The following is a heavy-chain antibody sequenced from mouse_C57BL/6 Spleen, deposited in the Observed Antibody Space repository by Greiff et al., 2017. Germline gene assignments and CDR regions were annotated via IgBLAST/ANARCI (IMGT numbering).Heavy chain of an antibody. CDR1: GFSLTSYG. CDR3: SKNSGYYYAMDY. J-gene: IGHJ4*01. V-gene: IGHV2-5*01. Sequence: VKLVESGPGLVQPSQSLSITCTVSGFSLTSYGVHWVRQSPGKGLEWLGVIWRGGSTDYNAAFMSRLSITKDNSKSQVIFKMNSLQADDTAIYYCSKNSGYYYAMDYWGQGTSVTVSS. CDR2: IWRGGST. D-gene: IGHD2-2*01.